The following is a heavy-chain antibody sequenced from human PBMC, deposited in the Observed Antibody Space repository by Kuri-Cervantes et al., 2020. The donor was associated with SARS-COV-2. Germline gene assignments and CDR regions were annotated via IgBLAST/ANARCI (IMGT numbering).Heavy chain of an antibody. CDR1: GDSISPYY. CDR2: IYYSGSV. D-gene: IGHD2-2*01. V-gene: IGHV4-59*01. Sequence: LSCSVSGDSISPYYWTWIRQPPGKGLEWIGHIYYSGSVNYNPSLMSRLTISVDKSKNQVSLKLTSVTAADTAAYYCARSAAAFYGMDVWGQGTTVTVSS. CDR3: ARSAAAFYGMDV. J-gene: IGHJ6*02.